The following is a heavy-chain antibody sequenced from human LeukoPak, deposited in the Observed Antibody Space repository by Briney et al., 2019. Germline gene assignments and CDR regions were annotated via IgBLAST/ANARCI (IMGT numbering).Heavy chain of an antibody. Sequence: GGSLRLSCAASGFTFSSFDMHWVRQPTGQGLEWVSTIGAASDTYYPGSEEGRFTLSRDNAKNSLYLQMNSLTAGDTAEYYCARGPPRGKYYYMDVWGKGTTVTVSS. CDR3: ARGPPRGKYYYMDV. J-gene: IGHJ6*03. V-gene: IGHV3-13*01. CDR1: GFTFSSFD. D-gene: IGHD1-1*01. CDR2: IGAASDT.